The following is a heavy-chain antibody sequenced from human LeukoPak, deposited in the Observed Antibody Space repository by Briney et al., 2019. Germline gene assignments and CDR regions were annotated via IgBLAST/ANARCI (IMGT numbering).Heavy chain of an antibody. D-gene: IGHD6-19*01. J-gene: IGHJ6*03. CDR2: IHYSGST. Sequence: PSETLSLTCTVSGGSISSYYWSWIRQPPGKGLVWIGYIHYSGSTNYNPSLKSRVTISVDTSKNQFSLKLSSVTAADTAVYYCARDLQQWLASYYYYYYMDVWGKGTTVTISS. CDR1: GGSISSYY. CDR3: ARDLQQWLASYYYYYYMDV. V-gene: IGHV4-59*01.